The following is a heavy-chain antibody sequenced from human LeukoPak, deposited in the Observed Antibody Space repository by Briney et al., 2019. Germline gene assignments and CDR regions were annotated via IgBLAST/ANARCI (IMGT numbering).Heavy chain of an antibody. J-gene: IGHJ4*02. D-gene: IGHD3-22*01. CDR1: GYSFTNYL. CDR2: IDPGNSYT. V-gene: IGHV5-10-1*01. Sequence: GESLKISCKGSGYSFTNYLITWVRQVPGKGLEWMGRIDPGNSYTNYSPSFQGHVTMSVDKSSSTAHLQWSSLQASDTAMYYCARHDSSGYCDYWGQGSLVAASS. CDR3: ARHDSSGYCDY.